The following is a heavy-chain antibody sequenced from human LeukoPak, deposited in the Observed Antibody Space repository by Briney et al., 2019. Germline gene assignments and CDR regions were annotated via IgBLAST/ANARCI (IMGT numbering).Heavy chain of an antibody. CDR2: ISSSSSYI. Sequence: GGSLRLSCAASGFTFSSYAMSWVRQAPGKGLEWVSSISSSSSYIYYADSVKGRFTISRDNAKNSLYLQMNSLRAEDTAVYYCARDLGNYGDYWGQGTLVTVSS. D-gene: IGHD4-11*01. CDR3: ARDLGNYGDY. CDR1: GFTFSSYA. V-gene: IGHV3-21*01. J-gene: IGHJ4*02.